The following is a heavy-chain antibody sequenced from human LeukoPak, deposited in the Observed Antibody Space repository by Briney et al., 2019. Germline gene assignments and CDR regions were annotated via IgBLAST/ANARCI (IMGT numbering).Heavy chain of an antibody. V-gene: IGHV3-53*01. J-gene: IGHJ4*02. Sequence: HPGGSLRLSCAASGITVNSNYMSWVRQAPGKGLEWVSVIYSGGSTYYADSVKGRFTIPRDNSKNTLYLQMNSLRAEDTAVYYCATSTGYGDLDYWGQGTLVTVSS. CDR1: GITVNSNY. D-gene: IGHD2-21*02. CDR2: IYSGGST. CDR3: ATSTGYGDLDY.